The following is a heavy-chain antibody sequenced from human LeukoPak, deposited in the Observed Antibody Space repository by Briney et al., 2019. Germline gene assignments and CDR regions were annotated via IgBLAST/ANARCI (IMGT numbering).Heavy chain of an antibody. V-gene: IGHV1-2*06. CDR3: ASPHYYDSSGYFDI. Sequence: ASVKVSCKASGYTFTGYYMHWVRQAPGQGLEWMGRINPNGGGTNYVQKFQGSVNMTRDTAISTAYMELSRLRSDDTAVYYCASPHYYDSSGYFDIWGQGTMVTVSS. CDR1: GYTFTGYY. J-gene: IGHJ3*02. CDR2: INPNGGGT. D-gene: IGHD3-22*01.